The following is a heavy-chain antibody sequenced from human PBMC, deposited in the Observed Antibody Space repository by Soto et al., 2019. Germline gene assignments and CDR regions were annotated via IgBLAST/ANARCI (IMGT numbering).Heavy chain of an antibody. Sequence: GGSLRLSCAASGFTFSSYAMHWVRQAPGKGLDWVAVISYDGSNKYYADSVKGRFTISRDNSKNTLYLQMNSLRAEDTAVYYCASTPSYDFWSGYYTGWFDPWGQGTLVTVSS. CDR1: GFTFSSYA. D-gene: IGHD3-3*01. CDR2: ISYDGSNK. V-gene: IGHV3-30-3*01. CDR3: ASTPSYDFWSGYYTGWFDP. J-gene: IGHJ5*02.